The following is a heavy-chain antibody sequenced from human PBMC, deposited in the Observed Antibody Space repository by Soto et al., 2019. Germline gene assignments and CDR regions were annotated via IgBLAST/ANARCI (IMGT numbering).Heavy chain of an antibody. CDR1: GFTFSSYA. V-gene: IGHV3-30-3*01. D-gene: IGHD5-12*01. J-gene: IGHJ4*02. CDR3: ARDGGDEMATSHFDY. CDR2: ISYDGSNK. Sequence: QVQLVESGGGVVQPGRSLRLSCAASGFTFSSYAMHWVRQAPGKGLEWVAVISYDGSNKYYADSVKGRFTISRDNSKNTLYLQMNSLRAEDTAVYYCARDGGDEMATSHFDYWGQGTLVTVSS.